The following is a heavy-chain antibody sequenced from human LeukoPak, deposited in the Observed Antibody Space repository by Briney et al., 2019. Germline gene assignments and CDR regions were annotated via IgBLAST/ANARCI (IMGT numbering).Heavy chain of an antibody. CDR3: ARASSSRGSYSRRGEDYFDY. J-gene: IGHJ4*02. CDR1: GYTLTSYY. D-gene: IGHD1-26*01. V-gene: IGHV1-46*01. Sequence: ASVKVSCKASGYTLTSYYMHWVRQAPGQGLEWMGIINPSDGSTSYAQRFQGRVTMTRDTSSSTVYMELSSLRFEDTAIYYCARASSSRGSYSRRGEDYFDYWGQGTLVTVSS. CDR2: INPSDGST.